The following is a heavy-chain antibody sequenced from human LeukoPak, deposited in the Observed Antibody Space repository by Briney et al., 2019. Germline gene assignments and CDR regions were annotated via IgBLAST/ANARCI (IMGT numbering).Heavy chain of an antibody. V-gene: IGHV1-2*02. CDR1: GYTFTGYY. Sequence: ASVKVSCKASGYTFTGYYMHWVRQAPGQGLEWMGWTNPNSGGTNYARKFQGRVTMTRDTSISTAYMELSRLRSDDTAVYYCAGEEIQLWTRSGIDYWGQGTLVTVSS. CDR2: TNPNSGGT. J-gene: IGHJ4*02. CDR3: AGEEIQLWTRSGIDY. D-gene: IGHD5-18*01.